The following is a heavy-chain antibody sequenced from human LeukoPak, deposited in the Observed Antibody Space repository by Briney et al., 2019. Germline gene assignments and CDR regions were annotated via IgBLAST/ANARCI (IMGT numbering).Heavy chain of an antibody. Sequence: PGESLKISCKGSGYSFTSYWIGWVRQMPGKGLEWMGIIYPGDSDTRYSPSFQGQVTISADKSISTAYLQWSSLKASDTAMYYCARYPDKRWLQSRGAFDIWGQGTMVTVSS. CDR1: GYSFTSYW. J-gene: IGHJ3*02. CDR2: IYPGDSDT. V-gene: IGHV5-51*01. D-gene: IGHD5-24*01. CDR3: ARYPDKRWLQSRGAFDI.